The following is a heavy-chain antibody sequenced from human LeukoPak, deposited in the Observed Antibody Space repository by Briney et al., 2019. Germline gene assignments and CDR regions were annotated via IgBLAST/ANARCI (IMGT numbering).Heavy chain of an antibody. CDR1: GYTFTSYG. J-gene: IGHJ4*02. V-gene: IGHV1-18*01. CDR2: ISAYNGNT. D-gene: IGHD2-21*02. Sequence: ASVKVSCKAPGYTFTSYGISWVRQAPGQGLEWMGWISAYNGNTNYAQELQGRVTMTTDTSTSTAYMELRSLRSDDTAVYYCARGREAYCGGDCYSDYWGQGTLVTVSS. CDR3: ARGREAYCGGDCYSDY.